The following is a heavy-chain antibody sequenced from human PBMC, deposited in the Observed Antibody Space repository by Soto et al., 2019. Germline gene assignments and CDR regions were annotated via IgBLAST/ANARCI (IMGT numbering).Heavy chain of an antibody. CDR2: IYPGDSDT. J-gene: IGHJ6*02. V-gene: IGHV5-51*04. CDR3: ADGGHTEYYDKHDYYYGMDL. CDR1: GYSFTSYW. Sequence: ESLKISCKGSGYSFTSYWIGWVRQMPGKGLEWMGIIYPGDSDTRYSPSFQGQVTISADKPISTAYLQWSSLKASDTAMYYCADGGHTEYYDKHDYYYGMDLWGQGTTVPVSS. D-gene: IGHD3-3*01.